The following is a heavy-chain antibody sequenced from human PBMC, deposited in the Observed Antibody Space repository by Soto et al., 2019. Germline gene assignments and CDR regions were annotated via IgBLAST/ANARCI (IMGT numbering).Heavy chain of an antibody. D-gene: IGHD7-27*01. CDR2: IIPIFGTA. CDR3: ARDLTSGDY. Sequence: SVKVSCKASGGTFSGYAISWVRQAPGQGLEWMGGIIPIFGTANYAQKFQGRVTITGDKFTNTAYMELSSLRSEDTAIYYCARDLTSGDYWGQGTQVTVS. CDR1: GGTFSGYA. J-gene: IGHJ4*02. V-gene: IGHV1-69*06.